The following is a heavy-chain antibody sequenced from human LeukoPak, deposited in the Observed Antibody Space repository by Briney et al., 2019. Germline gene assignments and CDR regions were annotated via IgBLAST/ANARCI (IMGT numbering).Heavy chain of an antibody. D-gene: IGHD4-11*01. CDR2: IYHSGYA. CDR3: ARNSSLTTLKGGWFDP. Sequence: SETLSLTCAVSGYSINSGYSWTWLRQRPGKGLEWIGNIYHSGYAYYNPSLKSRVTISLDASKNQFSLRLSSVTAADSAVYYCARNSSLTTLKGGWFDPWGQGTLVTVSS. CDR1: GYSINSGYS. J-gene: IGHJ5*02. V-gene: IGHV4-38-2*01.